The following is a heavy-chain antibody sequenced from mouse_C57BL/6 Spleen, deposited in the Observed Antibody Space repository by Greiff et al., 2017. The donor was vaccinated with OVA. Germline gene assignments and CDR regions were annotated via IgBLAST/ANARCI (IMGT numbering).Heavy chain of an antibody. D-gene: IGHD1-1*01. Sequence: QVQLQQPGAELVKPGASVKLSCKASGYTFTSYWMHWVKQRPGQGLEWIGMIHPNSGSTNYNEKFKSKATLTADKSSSTAYMQLSSLTSEDSAVYYCSYGSSYVGYWYFDVWGTGTTVTVSS. CDR2: IHPNSGST. CDR1: GYTFTSYW. CDR3: SYGSSYVGYWYFDV. V-gene: IGHV1-64*01. J-gene: IGHJ1*03.